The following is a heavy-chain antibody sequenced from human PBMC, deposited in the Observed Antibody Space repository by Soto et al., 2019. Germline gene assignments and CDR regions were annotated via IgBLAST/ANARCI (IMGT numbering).Heavy chain of an antibody. CDR1: GYTFTSYY. CDR3: AIARSDQLRFLEWLSPKYGMDV. CDR2: INPSGGST. Sequence: ASVKVSCKASGYTFTSYYMHWVRQAPGQGLEWMGIINPSGGSTSYAQKFQGRVTMNKDTSTSTVYMELSSLRSEDTAVYYCAIARSDQLRFLEWLSPKYGMDVWGQGTTVTVSS. V-gene: IGHV1-46*01. D-gene: IGHD3-3*01. J-gene: IGHJ6*02.